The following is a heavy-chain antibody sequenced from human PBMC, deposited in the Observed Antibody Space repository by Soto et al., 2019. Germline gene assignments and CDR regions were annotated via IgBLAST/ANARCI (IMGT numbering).Heavy chain of an antibody. Sequence: PSETLSLTCTVSGGSISSYYWSWIRQPPGKGLEWIGYIYYSGSTNYNPSLKSRVTISVDTSKNQFSLKLSSVTAADTAVYYCARGPRGRNPTNFDYWGQGTLVTVSS. V-gene: IGHV4-59*01. CDR2: IYYSGST. D-gene: IGHD3-10*01. J-gene: IGHJ4*02. CDR1: GGSISSYY. CDR3: ARGPRGRNPTNFDY.